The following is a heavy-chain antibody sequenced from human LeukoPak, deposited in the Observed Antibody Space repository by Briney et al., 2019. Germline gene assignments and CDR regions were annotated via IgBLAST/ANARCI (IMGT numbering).Heavy chain of an antibody. Sequence: GASVKVSCKTSGYTFTGYYIHWVRQAPGQGLEWMGWINPNSGDTNYAQKFQGRVSMTGDTSISTAYMELSRLRSDDTAVYFCARLGYCSGSSCPTSYYNWFDPWGQGTLVTVSS. V-gene: IGHV1-2*02. CDR3: ARLGYCSGSSCPTSYYNWFDP. CDR2: INPNSGDT. D-gene: IGHD2-15*01. CDR1: GYTFTGYY. J-gene: IGHJ5*02.